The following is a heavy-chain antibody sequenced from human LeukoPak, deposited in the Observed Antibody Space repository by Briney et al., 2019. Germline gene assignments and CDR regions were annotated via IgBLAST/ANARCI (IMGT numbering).Heavy chain of an antibody. D-gene: IGHD2-2*01. V-gene: IGHV3-23*01. Sequence: GGSLRLSCAASGFIFGNHAMSWVRQAPGKGLEWVYTISGSGGSTYYAESVKGRCTFSRDNSKDTLYLQLNSLRVEDTAVYYCAKEGGYCSSSSCSDYFDYWGQGSLVTVPS. CDR2: ISGSGGST. CDR1: GFIFGNHA. CDR3: AKEGGYCSSSSCSDYFDY. J-gene: IGHJ4*02.